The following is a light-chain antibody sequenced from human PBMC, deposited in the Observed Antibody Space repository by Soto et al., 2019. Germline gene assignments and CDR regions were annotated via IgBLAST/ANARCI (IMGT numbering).Light chain of an antibody. Sequence: IVWTHSPCTLSLSPFERASLSFMSSQSLTNSFIAWYQQKPGQAPRLLIYDTSSRATGIPDRFSGSGSGTDFTLTISRLEPEDFAVFFCQQYGTSEIIFGQGTRLEIK. V-gene: IGKV3-20*01. CDR2: DTS. CDR1: QSLTNSF. J-gene: IGKJ5*01. CDR3: QQYGTSEII.